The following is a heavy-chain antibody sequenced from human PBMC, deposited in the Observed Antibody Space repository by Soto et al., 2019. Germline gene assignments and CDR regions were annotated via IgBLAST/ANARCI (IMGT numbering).Heavy chain of an antibody. CDR3: AIYANGYSSGWADAFDI. CDR2: IYYSGST. D-gene: IGHD6-19*01. CDR1: GGSISSSSYY. V-gene: IGHV4-39*01. J-gene: IGHJ3*02. Sequence: QLQLQESGPGLVKPSETLSLTCTVSGGSISSSSYYWGWIRQPPGKGLEWIGSIYYSGSTYYNPSLKSRVTISVDTSKNQFPLKLSSVTAADTAVYYCAIYANGYSSGWADAFDIWGQGTMVTVSS.